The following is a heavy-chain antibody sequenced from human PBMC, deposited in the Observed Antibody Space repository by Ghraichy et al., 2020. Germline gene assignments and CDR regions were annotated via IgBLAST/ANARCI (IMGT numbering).Heavy chain of an antibody. CDR2: INYSGST. J-gene: IGHJ4*02. Sequence: SETLSLTCAVSGGSISSYYWSWIRQPPGKGLEWIGYINYSGSTNYNPSLKSRVTMSVDTSKNQFSLKLSSVTAADTAVYYCARRGNYYDSSGPYFDSWGQGTLVTVSS. V-gene: IGHV4-59*01. CDR1: GGSISSYY. CDR3: ARRGNYYDSSGPYFDS. D-gene: IGHD3-22*01.